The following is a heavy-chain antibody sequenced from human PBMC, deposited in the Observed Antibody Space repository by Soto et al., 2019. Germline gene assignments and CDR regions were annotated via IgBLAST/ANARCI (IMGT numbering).Heavy chain of an antibody. CDR1: VFRFSVYG. D-gene: IGHD3-22*01. J-gene: IGHJ4*02. CDR3: ARDRLRGYDSSGFYS. V-gene: IGHV1-18*01. Sequence: GASVKASCKASVFRFSVYGMNWVRQAPGQGLEWMGWINPTDGNRIFAQKLEDRVTMATVTSTNTVFLELRSLKSDDTAIYYCARDRLRGYDSSGFYSWGQATMVTVSS. CDR2: INPTDGNR.